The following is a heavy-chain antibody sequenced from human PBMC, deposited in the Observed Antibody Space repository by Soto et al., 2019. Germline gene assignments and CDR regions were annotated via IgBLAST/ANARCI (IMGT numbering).Heavy chain of an antibody. CDR2: INPGGGNT. V-gene: IGHV1-46*01. Sequence: ASVKVSCKASGYTFASYDIHWLLQAPGQGLEWMGIINPGGGNTNYAQKFQGRVTMTRDTSTSTVSMELSSLRSEDTAVYYCARDAVWSRPDDFDYWGQGTLVTVSS. J-gene: IGHJ4*02. D-gene: IGHD3-3*01. CDR1: GYTFASYD. CDR3: ARDAVWSRPDDFDY.